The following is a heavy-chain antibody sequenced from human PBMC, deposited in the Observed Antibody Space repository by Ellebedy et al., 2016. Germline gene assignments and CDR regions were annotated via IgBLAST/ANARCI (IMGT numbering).Heavy chain of an antibody. CDR1: GIAFSDFF. J-gene: IGHJ4*02. CDR2: ISAGGETT. Sequence: GESLKISCAASGIAFSDFFMGWVRRAPGKGLEWVATISAGGETTYFADSVRGRFTVSRDNSKSTLYLHMNNLRVDDTAVYYCRPGHYADYWGQGTLVTVSS. CDR3: RPGHYADY. V-gene: IGHV3-23*01.